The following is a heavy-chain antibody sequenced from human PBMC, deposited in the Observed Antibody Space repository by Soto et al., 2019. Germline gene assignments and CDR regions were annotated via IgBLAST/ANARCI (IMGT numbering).Heavy chain of an antibody. CDR1: GYSFTSYW. V-gene: IGHV5-51*01. D-gene: IGHD1-26*01. CDR3: ARRRDGYYPDDAFDI. Sequence: GESLKISCKGSGYSFTSYWIGWVRQMPGKGLEWMGVIYPGDSDTRYSPSFLGQVTISADKSISTAYLLWSSLKASDTAMYYCARRRDGYYPDDAFDIWGQGTMVTVSS. CDR2: IYPGDSDT. J-gene: IGHJ3*02.